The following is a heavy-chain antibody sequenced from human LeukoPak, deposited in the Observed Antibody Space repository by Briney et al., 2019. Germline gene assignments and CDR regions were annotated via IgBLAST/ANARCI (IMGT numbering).Heavy chain of an antibody. D-gene: IGHD3-3*01. CDR2: IKQDGSEK. CDR1: GFTFSDYY. CDR3: ARCVAGYYDFWSGYRTDGYYYYGMDV. Sequence: PGGSLRLSCAASGFTFSDYYMSWIRQAPGKGLEWVANIKQDGSEKYYVDSVKGRFTISRDNAKNSLYLQMNSLRAEDTAVYYCARCVAGYYDFWSGYRTDGYYYYGMDVWGQGTTVTVSS. V-gene: IGHV3-7*01. J-gene: IGHJ6*02.